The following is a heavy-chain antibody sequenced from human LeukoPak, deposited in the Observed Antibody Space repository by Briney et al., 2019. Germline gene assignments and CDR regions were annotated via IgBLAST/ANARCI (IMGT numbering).Heavy chain of an antibody. J-gene: IGHJ5*02. Sequence: ASVKVSCKASGYTLTNYDINWVRQAPGQGLEWIGWMKPKSGETGYAQKFQGRATMTRDTSINTAYMELRSLTSEGTAVYYCARDYGGNSGWFDPWGQGTLVTVSS. CDR1: GYTLTNYD. D-gene: IGHD4-23*01. V-gene: IGHV1-8*01. CDR2: MKPKSGET. CDR3: ARDYGGNSGWFDP.